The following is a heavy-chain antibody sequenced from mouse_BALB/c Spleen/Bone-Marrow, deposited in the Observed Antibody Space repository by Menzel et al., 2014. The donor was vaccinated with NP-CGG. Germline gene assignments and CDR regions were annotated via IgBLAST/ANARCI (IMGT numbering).Heavy chain of an antibody. D-gene: IGHD2-4*01. CDR1: GYSFTGYY. V-gene: IGHV1-26*01. J-gene: IGHJ1*01. Sequence: EVKLEESGPDLVKPGASVKISCKASGYSFTGYYMHWVKQSHGKSLEWIGRVNPNNGGTSYNQKFKGKAILTVGKSTNTAYMELRSLTSEDSAVYYCARLITAGWYFDVWGAGTTVTVSS. CDR3: ARLITAGWYFDV. CDR2: VNPNNGGT.